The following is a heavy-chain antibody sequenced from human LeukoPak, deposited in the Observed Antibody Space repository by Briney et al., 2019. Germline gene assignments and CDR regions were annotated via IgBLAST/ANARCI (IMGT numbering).Heavy chain of an antibody. CDR3: ARGALSLSGWYRGYYYYMDV. Sequence: GGSLRLSCVASGFTLRSYVMNWVRQTPGKGLEWVSSISSSSSYIYYADSVKGRFTISRDNAKNSLYLQMNSLRAEDTAVYYCARGALSLSGWYRGYYYYMDVWGKGTTVTVSS. V-gene: IGHV3-21*01. CDR2: ISSSSSYI. J-gene: IGHJ6*03. D-gene: IGHD6-19*01. CDR1: GFTLRSYV.